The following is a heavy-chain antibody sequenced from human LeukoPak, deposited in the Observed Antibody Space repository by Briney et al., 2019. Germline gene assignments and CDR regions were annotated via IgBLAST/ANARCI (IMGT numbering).Heavy chain of an antibody. CDR3: ARDHSRASYNWNDGGDAFDI. CDR2: IYYSGST. Sequence: SETLSLTCTVSGGSISSYYWSWIRQPPGKGLEWIGYIYYSGSTNYNPSLKSRVTISVDTSKNQFSLKLSSVTAADTAVYYCARDHSRASYNWNDGGDAFDIWGQGTMVTVSS. J-gene: IGHJ3*02. V-gene: IGHV4-59*12. D-gene: IGHD1-1*01. CDR1: GGSISSYY.